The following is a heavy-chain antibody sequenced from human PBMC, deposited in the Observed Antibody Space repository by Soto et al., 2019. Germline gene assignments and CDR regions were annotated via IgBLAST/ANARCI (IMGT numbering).Heavy chain of an antibody. CDR1: GYTFTSYD. V-gene: IGHV1-8*01. CDR3: ARVDILTGYYVFDY. J-gene: IGHJ4*02. CDR2: MNPNSGNT. D-gene: IGHD3-9*01. Sequence: ASVKVSCKASGYTFTSYDINWVRQATGQGLEWMGWMNPNSGNTGYAQKFQGRVTMTRNTSISTAYMELSSLRSEDMAVYYCARVDILTGYYVFDYWGQGTLVTVSS.